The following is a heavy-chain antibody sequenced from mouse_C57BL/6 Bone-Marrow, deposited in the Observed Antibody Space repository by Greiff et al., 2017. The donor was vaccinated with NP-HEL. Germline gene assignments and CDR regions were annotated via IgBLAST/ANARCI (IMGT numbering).Heavy chain of an antibody. J-gene: IGHJ1*03. CDR3: ARSENYYGSSYYWYCDV. D-gene: IGHD1-1*01. CDR2: IDPSDSYT. Sequence: QVQLQQSGAELVRPGTSVKLSCKASGYTFTSYWMHWVKQRPGQGLEWIGVIDPSDSYTHYNQKFKGKATLTVATSSSTAYMQLSSLTSEDSAVYYCARSENYYGSSYYWYCDVWGTGTTVTVSS. V-gene: IGHV1-59*01. CDR1: GYTFTSYW.